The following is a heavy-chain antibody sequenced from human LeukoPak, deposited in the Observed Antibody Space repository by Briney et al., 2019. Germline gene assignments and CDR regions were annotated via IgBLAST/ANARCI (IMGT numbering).Heavy chain of an antibody. V-gene: IGHV1-69*05. Sequence: ASVKVSCKDSGGTFSSYAISWVRQAPGQGLEWMGGIIPIFGAANYAQKFQGRVTITTDESTSTAYMELSSLRSEDTAVYYCARELAYCSTTSCYLAYWGQGTLVTVSS. J-gene: IGHJ4*02. CDR2: IIPIFGAA. D-gene: IGHD2-2*01. CDR3: ARELAYCSTTSCYLAY. CDR1: GGTFSSYA.